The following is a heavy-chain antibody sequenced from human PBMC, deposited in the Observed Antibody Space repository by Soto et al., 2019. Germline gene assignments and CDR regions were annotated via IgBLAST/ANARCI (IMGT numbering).Heavy chain of an antibody. J-gene: IGHJ6*02. V-gene: IGHV1-18*01. D-gene: IGHD1-1*01. Sequence: QVQLVQSGAEVKKPGASVKVSCKASGYSSTSYGISWVRHAPGQGLEWMGWISAYNGSTNYAQKLQGRVTMTTDTSTTTAYMELTSLRSDDTAVYYCARVGYQNLLNDAPDVWGQGTTVTVSS. CDR3: ARVGYQNLLNDAPDV. CDR1: GYSSTSYG. CDR2: ISAYNGST.